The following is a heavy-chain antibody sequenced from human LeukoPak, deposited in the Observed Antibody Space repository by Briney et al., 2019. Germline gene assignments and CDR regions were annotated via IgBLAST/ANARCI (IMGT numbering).Heavy chain of an antibody. CDR3: ARRGDHDNDAFDI. Sequence: GESLKISCKGYGYSFTTYWIGWVRQMPGKGLEWMGVIYPGDSDTRYSPSFQGQVTISADKSISTAYLQWSSLKASDTAMYYCARRGDHDNDAFDIWGQGTMVTVSS. CDR2: IYPGDSDT. J-gene: IGHJ3*02. CDR1: GYSFTTYW. V-gene: IGHV5-51*01. D-gene: IGHD4-17*01.